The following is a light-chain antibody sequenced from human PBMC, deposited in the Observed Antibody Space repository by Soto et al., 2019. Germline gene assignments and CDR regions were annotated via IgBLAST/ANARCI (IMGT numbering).Light chain of an antibody. J-gene: IGKJ3*01. CDR3: PQNGSLPGT. CDR1: QSVSSSY. V-gene: IGKV3-20*01. Sequence: EIVLTQSPGTLSLSPGERATLSCRASQSVSSSYLAWYQQKPGQAPRLLIYGASSRATGIPDRFSGSGSGTYFTFTVIRQDPEDSSVYYCPQNGSLPGTFGPGTKVDIQ. CDR2: GAS.